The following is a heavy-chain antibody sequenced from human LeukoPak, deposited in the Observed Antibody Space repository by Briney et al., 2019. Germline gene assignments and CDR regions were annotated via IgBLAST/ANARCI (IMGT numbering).Heavy chain of an antibody. CDR1: GGTFSSYA. CDR2: IIPIFGTA. CDR3: ARVSSGYYKASFDY. D-gene: IGHD3-22*01. V-gene: IGHV1-69*13. Sequence: SVKLSCKASGGTFSSYAISWVRQAPGQGLEWMGGIIPIFGTANYAQKFQGRVTITADESTSTAYMELSSLRSEDTAVYYCARVSSGYYKASFDYWGQGTLVTVSS. J-gene: IGHJ4*02.